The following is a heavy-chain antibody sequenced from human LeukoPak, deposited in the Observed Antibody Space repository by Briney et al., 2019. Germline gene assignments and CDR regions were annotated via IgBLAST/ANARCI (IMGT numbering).Heavy chain of an antibody. CDR3: ARGLRYRSMLVVVTPFGY. D-gene: IGHD3-22*01. CDR1: GYTFTSYD. Sequence: EASVKVSRKASGYTFTSYDINWVRQATGQGLEWMGWMNPNSGNTGYAQKFQGRVTMTRNTSISPAYMELSSLRSEDTAVYYCARGLRYRSMLVVVTPFGYWGQGTLVNVSS. CDR2: MNPNSGNT. J-gene: IGHJ4*02. V-gene: IGHV1-8*01.